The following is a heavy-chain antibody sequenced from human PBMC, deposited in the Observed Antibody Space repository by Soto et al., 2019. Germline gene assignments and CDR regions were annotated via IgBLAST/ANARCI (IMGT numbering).Heavy chain of an antibody. J-gene: IGHJ6*02. Sequence: SETLSLTCAVSGGSISSGDYYWSWIRQPPGKGLEWIGYIYYSGSTYYNPSLKSRVTISVDTSKNQFSLKLSSVTAADTAVYYCARETNYGDYDYYYGMDVWGQGTTVTVSS. CDR3: ARETNYGDYDYYYGMDV. CDR2: IYYSGST. D-gene: IGHD4-17*01. V-gene: IGHV4-30-4*01. CDR1: GGSISSGDYY.